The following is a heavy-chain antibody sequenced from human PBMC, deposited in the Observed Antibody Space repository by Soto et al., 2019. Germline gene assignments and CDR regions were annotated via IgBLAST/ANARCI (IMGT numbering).Heavy chain of an antibody. D-gene: IGHD3-16*02. CDR1: GYTFTGYY. CDR2: INPNSGGT. Sequence: ASVKVSCKASGYTFTGYYMHWVRQAPGQGLEWMGWINPNSGGTNYAQKFQGRVTMTRDTSISTAYMELSRLRSDDTAVYYCARAITFGGVIVYFDYWGQGTLVTVAA. V-gene: IGHV1-2*02. J-gene: IGHJ4*02. CDR3: ARAITFGGVIVYFDY.